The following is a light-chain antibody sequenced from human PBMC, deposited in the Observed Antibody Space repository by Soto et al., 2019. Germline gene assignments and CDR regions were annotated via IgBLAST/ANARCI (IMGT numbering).Light chain of an antibody. CDR2: GAS. CDR3: QQYGSSSWT. CDR1: QSINRD. V-gene: IGKV3D-15*01. J-gene: IGKJ1*01. Sequence: EIVMTESPATLSLSPGQSATPSCRASQSINRDLAWYEQKPGQTPRRVIYGASTWGTGVPPRFTGSGYGTDFNLTISRLETEDFAVYYCQQYGSSSWTFGQGTKVDIK.